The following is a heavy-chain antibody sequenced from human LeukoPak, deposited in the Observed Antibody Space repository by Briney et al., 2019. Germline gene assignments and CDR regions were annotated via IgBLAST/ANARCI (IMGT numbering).Heavy chain of an antibody. CDR3: ARQYSSSSREVDY. CDR1: GYRFTSYS. Sequence: GESLKISCKGSGYRFTSYSIGWVRQMPGKGLDWMGIIYPGESDTRYSPSFQGQVTISADKSISTAYLQWSSLKASDTAMYYCARQYSSSSREVDYWGQGTLVTVSS. CDR2: IYPGESDT. J-gene: IGHJ4*02. D-gene: IGHD6-6*01. V-gene: IGHV5-51*01.